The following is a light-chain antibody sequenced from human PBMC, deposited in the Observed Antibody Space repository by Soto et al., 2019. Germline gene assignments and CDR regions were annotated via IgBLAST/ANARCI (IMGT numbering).Light chain of an antibody. V-gene: IGKV3-15*01. CDR1: QSIGST. J-gene: IGKJ3*01. CDR2: DAS. CDR3: QQYNNWPFA. Sequence: EIVMTQSPATLSVSPGERPTLSCRASQSIGSTLAWYQQKPGQAPRLLIYDASTRATGIPVRFSGSGSGTEFTLTINSLQSEDFTVYYCQQYNNWPFAFGPGTKVDIK.